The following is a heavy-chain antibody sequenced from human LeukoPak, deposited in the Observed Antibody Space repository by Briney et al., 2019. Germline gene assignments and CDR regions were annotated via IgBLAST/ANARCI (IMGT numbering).Heavy chain of an antibody. CDR1: GYSFTSYW. J-gene: IGHJ5*02. Sequence: GESLRISCEGSGYSFTSYWISWVRQMPGKALEWMGRIDPSDSYTNYSPSFQGHLTISADKSISTAYLQWSSLKASDTAMYFCARQEKDNWFDPWGQGTLVTVSS. CDR2: IDPSDSYT. CDR3: ARQEKDNWFDP. V-gene: IGHV5-10-1*01.